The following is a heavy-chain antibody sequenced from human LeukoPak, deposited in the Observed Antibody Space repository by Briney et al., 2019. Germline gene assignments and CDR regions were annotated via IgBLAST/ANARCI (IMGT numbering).Heavy chain of an antibody. CDR2: IIPIFDTA. CDR3: ARAVQVTTGGLFDY. V-gene: IGHV1-69*06. J-gene: IGHJ4*02. CDR1: GGTFNNYA. Sequence: AVKVSCKASGGTFNNYAISWVRQAPGQGLEWMGGIIPIFDTANYAQKFQGRVTITADKSTSTAYMELSSLRSEDTAVYYCARAVQVTTGGLFDYWGQGTLVTVSS. D-gene: IGHD4-17*01.